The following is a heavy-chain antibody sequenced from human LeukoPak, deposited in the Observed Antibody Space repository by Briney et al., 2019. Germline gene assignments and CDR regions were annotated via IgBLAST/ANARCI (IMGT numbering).Heavy chain of an antibody. J-gene: IGHJ4*02. V-gene: IGHV3-23*01. Sequence: GGSLRLSCAASGFTFSSYAMSWVRQAPGKGLECISGFSGSGGSTYYADSVKGRFTISRDNSKNTLYLQMNSLRAEDTAVYYCARNVGIDYWGQGTLVTVSS. CDR2: FSGSGGST. D-gene: IGHD1-1*01. CDR1: GFTFSSYA. CDR3: ARNVGIDY.